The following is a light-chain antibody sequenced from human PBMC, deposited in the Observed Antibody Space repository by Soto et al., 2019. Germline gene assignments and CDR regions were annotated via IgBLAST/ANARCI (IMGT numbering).Light chain of an antibody. CDR1: SSDVGGFNL. Sequence: ALTQPVSVSGSPGQSITISCTGTSSDVGGFNLVSWYQQHPGKAPKLMIYEGSERPSGVSDRFSGSKSGNTASLTISGLQAADEADYYCCSYAGSSTYVFGTGTKVTV. J-gene: IGLJ1*01. V-gene: IGLV2-23*01. CDR3: CSYAGSSTYV. CDR2: EGS.